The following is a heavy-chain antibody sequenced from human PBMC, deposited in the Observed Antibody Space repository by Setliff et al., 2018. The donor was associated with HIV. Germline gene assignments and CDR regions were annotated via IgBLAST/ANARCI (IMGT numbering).Heavy chain of an antibody. D-gene: IGHD2-15*01. V-gene: IGHV3-49*04. CDR2: IRRTDNGGTI. Sequence: GGSLRLSCTASGFTFGDYAVSWVRQAPGKGLEWVGFIRRTDNGGTIEYAASVRGRFTISRDESGTIAYLQMNSLRAEDTAVYYCARKLLTRPNYYGMDVWGQGTTVTVSS. J-gene: IGHJ6*02. CDR3: ARKLLTRPNYYGMDV. CDR1: GFTFGDYA.